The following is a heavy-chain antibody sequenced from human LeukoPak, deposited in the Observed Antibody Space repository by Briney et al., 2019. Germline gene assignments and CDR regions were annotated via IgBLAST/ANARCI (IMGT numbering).Heavy chain of an antibody. J-gene: IGHJ4*02. D-gene: IGHD5-18*01. CDR2: INHSGST. Sequence: PSGTLSLTCAVYGGSFSGYYWSWIRQPPGKGLEWIGEINHSGSTNYNPSLKSRVTISVDTSKNQFSLKLSSVTAADTAVYYCARDRQLWSIWGQGTLVTVSS. CDR3: ARDRQLWSI. V-gene: IGHV4-34*01. CDR1: GGSFSGYY.